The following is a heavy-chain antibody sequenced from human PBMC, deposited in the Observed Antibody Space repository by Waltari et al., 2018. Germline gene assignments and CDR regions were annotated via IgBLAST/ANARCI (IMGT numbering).Heavy chain of an antibody. Sequence: EVQLVESGGGLVQPGGSLRLSCAASGFTFSSYEMNWVRQAPGKGLAWVSYISSSGSTIYYADAVKGRFTISRDNAKNSLYLQMNSLRAEDTAVYYCARDKGYSSSSGFDYWGQGTLVTVSS. J-gene: IGHJ4*02. V-gene: IGHV3-48*03. CDR1: GFTFSSYE. CDR3: ARDKGYSSSSGFDY. D-gene: IGHD6-6*01. CDR2: ISSSGSTI.